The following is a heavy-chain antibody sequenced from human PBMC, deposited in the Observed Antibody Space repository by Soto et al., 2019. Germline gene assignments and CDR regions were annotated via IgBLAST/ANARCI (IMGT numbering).Heavy chain of an antibody. CDR2: IRSRPKSYAT. J-gene: IGHJ6*02. CDR1: GFTFSGSA. Sequence: GGSLRLSCAASGFTFSGSAMHWVRQASGKGPEWVGLIRSRPKSYATTYAASVKGRFIISRDDSRNTAYLQMNSLKTEDTAVYYCTRNYGDYHYYGVDVWGQGTTVTVSS. D-gene: IGHD4-17*01. V-gene: IGHV3-73*01. CDR3: TRNYGDYHYYGVDV.